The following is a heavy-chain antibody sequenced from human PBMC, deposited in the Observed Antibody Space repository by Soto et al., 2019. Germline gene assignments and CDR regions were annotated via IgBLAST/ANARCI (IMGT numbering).Heavy chain of an antibody. Sequence: GGSLRLSCAASGFTFSSSGVHWVRQAPGKGLEWVAVISYDGSNKYYADSVKGRFTISRDNSKNTLYLQMNSLRAEDTAVYYCAKDYSPGIAVASDAFDIWGQGTMVTVSS. CDR1: GFTFSSSG. CDR2: ISYDGSNK. J-gene: IGHJ3*02. CDR3: AKDYSPGIAVASDAFDI. V-gene: IGHV3-30*18. D-gene: IGHD6-19*01.